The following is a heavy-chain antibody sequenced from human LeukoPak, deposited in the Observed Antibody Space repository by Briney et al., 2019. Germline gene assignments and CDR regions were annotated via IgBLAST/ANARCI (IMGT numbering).Heavy chain of an antibody. Sequence: GGSLRLPCAASGFTFSSYWMTWVRQAPGKGLEWVANIKEDGSEIYYLDSVKGRFTISRDNTKNSLYLQMNSLRAEDTAVYYCAIGVYHYDYWGQGTLVTVSS. CDR3: AIGVYHYDY. J-gene: IGHJ4*02. V-gene: IGHV3-7*01. CDR2: IKEDGSEI. D-gene: IGHD3-3*01. CDR1: GFTFSSYW.